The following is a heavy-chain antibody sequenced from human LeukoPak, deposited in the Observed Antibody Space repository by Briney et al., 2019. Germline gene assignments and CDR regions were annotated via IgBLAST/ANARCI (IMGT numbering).Heavy chain of an antibody. CDR1: GGSISSGDYY. V-gene: IGHV4-30-4*01. D-gene: IGHD3-16*02. CDR2: IYYSGST. CDR3: ARDSRGIGIKGVAFDI. Sequence: SQTLSLTCTVSGGSISSGDYYWSWIRQPPGKGLEWIGYIYYSGSTYYNPSLKSRVTISVDTSKNQFSLKLSSVTAADTAVYYCARDSRGIGIKGVAFDIWGQGTMVTVSS. J-gene: IGHJ3*02.